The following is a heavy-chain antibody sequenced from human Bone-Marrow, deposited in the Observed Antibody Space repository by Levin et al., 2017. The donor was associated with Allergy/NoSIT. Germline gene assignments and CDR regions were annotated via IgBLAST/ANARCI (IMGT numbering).Heavy chain of an antibody. D-gene: IGHD5-12*01. CDR1: GYTFTGYY. J-gene: IGHJ6*02. CDR3: ARDHCTSGGCYEYQYVGLDV. CDR2: INPNTGGT. V-gene: IGHV1-2*02. Sequence: ASVKVSCKASGYTFTGYYMHWVRQAPGHGLEWMGWINPNTGGTNYALKFQGRVTMTRDTSIDTAYMELNRLRSDDTAVYYCARDHCTSGGCYEYQYVGLDVWGQGATVTVSS.